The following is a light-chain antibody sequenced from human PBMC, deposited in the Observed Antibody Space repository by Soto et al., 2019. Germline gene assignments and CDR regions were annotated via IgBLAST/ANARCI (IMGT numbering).Light chain of an antibody. Sequence: EIVLTQSPDTLSLSPGERATLSCRASQSISSSYLAWYQQKPGQSPRLLFYAASSRATGVPDRFSGSGSGTDFTLTISRLEPEDFAVYYCQLYGGSHMFSFGQGTKLEIK. J-gene: IGKJ2*01. V-gene: IGKV3-20*01. CDR3: QLYGGSHMFS. CDR2: AAS. CDR1: QSISSSY.